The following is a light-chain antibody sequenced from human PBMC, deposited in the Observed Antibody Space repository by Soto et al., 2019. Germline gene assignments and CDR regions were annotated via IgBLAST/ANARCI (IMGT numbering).Light chain of an antibody. Sequence: QSALTQPASVSGSPGQSITISCTGTSSDVSGYNHVSWYQQHPGKAPKLMIYEVSNRPSGVSNRFSGSKSGNTASLTISGLQAEDEADYYCSSYTSSNTYVFGTGTKLTVL. J-gene: IGLJ1*01. CDR2: EVS. V-gene: IGLV2-14*01. CDR1: SSDVSGYNH. CDR3: SSYTSSNTYV.